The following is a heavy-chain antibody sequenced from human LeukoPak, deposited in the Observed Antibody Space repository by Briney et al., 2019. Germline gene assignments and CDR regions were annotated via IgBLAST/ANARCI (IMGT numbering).Heavy chain of an antibody. J-gene: IGHJ3*02. D-gene: IGHD2-15*01. CDR2: ISSGSTYI. V-gene: IGHV3-21*01. Sequence: PGGSLRLSCVASGFTFSGYRMNWVRQAPGKGLEWVSSISSGSTYIYYADSVQGRFTISRDNAKNSLYLQMNSLRAEDTAVYYCASPYCSGGSCYNAFDIWGQGTMVTVSS. CDR3: ASPYCSGGSCYNAFDI. CDR1: GFTFSGYR.